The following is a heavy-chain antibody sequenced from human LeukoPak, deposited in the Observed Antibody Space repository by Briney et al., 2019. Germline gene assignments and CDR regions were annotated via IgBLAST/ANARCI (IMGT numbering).Heavy chain of an antibody. CDR2: ISSSSSYI. D-gene: IGHD4-17*01. CDR1: GFTFSSYS. J-gene: IGHJ3*02. Sequence: KSGGSLRLSCAASGFTFSSYSMNWVRQAPGKGLEWVSSISSSSSYIYYADSVKGRFTISRDNAKNSLYLQMNSLRAEDTAVYYCASDGDYGEYAFDIWGQGTMVTVSS. V-gene: IGHV3-21*01. CDR3: ASDGDYGEYAFDI.